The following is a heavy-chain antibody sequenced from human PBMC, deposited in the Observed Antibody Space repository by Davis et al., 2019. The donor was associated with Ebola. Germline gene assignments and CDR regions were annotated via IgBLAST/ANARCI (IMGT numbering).Heavy chain of an antibody. V-gene: IGHV1-18*01. D-gene: IGHD5/OR15-5a*01. CDR3: AIYRVSFYYYYMDV. J-gene: IGHJ6*03. CDR1: GGTFSSYA. CDR2: ISAYNGNT. Sequence: ASVKVSCKASGGTFSSYAISWVRQAPGQGLEWMGWISAYNGNTNYAQKLQGRVTMTTDTSTSTAYMELRSLRSDDTAVYYCAIYRVSFYYYYMDVWGKGTTVTVSS.